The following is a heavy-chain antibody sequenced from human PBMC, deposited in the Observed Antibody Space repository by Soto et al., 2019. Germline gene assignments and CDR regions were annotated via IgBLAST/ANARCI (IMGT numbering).Heavy chain of an antibody. CDR2: IYSGGTT. J-gene: IGHJ5*02. CDR1: GFTVSSNY. V-gene: IGHV3-66*01. D-gene: IGHD3-9*01. CDR3: ARNGDIXDYRVWFDP. Sequence: GGSLRLSCAASGFTVSSNYMSWVRQAPGKGLEWVSVIYSGGTTYYADSVKGRFTISRDNSKNTLYLQMNSLRAEDTAVYYCARNGDIXDYRVWFDPWGQGTLVTVSS.